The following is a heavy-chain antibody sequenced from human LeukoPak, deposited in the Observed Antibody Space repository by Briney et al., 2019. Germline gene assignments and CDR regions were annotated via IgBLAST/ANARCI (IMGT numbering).Heavy chain of an antibody. V-gene: IGHV4-39*01. Sequence: PSETLSLTCTVSGGSISSSSYYWGWIHQPPGKGLEWIGSIYHSGSTYYNPSLNSRVTISVDTSKNQFSLKLRSVTAADTAVYHCARSLVVPAHYYYYYYMDVWGKGTTVTVSS. CDR3: ARSLVVPAHYYYYYYMDV. CDR1: GGSISSSSYY. CDR2: IYHSGST. D-gene: IGHD2-2*01. J-gene: IGHJ6*03.